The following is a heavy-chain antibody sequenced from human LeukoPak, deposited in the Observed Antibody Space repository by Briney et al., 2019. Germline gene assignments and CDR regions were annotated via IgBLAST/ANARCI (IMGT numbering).Heavy chain of an antibody. CDR1: GFTFSSYS. CDR2: ISSSSSYI. J-gene: IGHJ3*02. Sequence: GGSLRLSCAASGFTFSSYSMNWVRQAPGKGLEWVSSISSSSSYIYYADSVKCRFTISRDNAKNSLYLQMNSLRAEDTAVYYCARGTDCGGDCYSYAFDIWGQGTMVTVSS. D-gene: IGHD2-21*02. CDR3: ARGTDCGGDCYSYAFDI. V-gene: IGHV3-21*01.